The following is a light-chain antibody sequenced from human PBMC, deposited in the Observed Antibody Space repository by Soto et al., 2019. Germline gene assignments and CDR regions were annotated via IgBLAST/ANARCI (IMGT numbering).Light chain of an antibody. J-gene: IGKJ5*01. CDR2: DAS. CDR3: QRYDSSSIS. Sequence: EIVLTQSPGTLSLSPGEGATLSCRASQSVSRSYLVWYQQKPGQAPRLLIYDASTRATGIPDRFRGSGSGTDFTLSISRLEPEDFAVYFCQRYDSSSISFGQGTRLEVK. CDR1: QSVSRSY. V-gene: IGKV3-20*01.